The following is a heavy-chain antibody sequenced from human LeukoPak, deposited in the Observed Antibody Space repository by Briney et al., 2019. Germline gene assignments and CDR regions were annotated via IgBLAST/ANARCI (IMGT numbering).Heavy chain of an antibody. CDR3: ALASPGYFDS. CDR2: IYYSGST. Sequence: PSETLSLTCTVSGGSISSRSYYWGWIRQPPGKGLEWIGSIYYSGSTYYNPSLKSRVTISVDTSKNQFSLKLSSVTAADTAVYYCALASPGYFDSWGQGTLVTVSS. J-gene: IGHJ4*02. V-gene: IGHV4-39*01. D-gene: IGHD3-3*02. CDR1: GGSISSRSYY.